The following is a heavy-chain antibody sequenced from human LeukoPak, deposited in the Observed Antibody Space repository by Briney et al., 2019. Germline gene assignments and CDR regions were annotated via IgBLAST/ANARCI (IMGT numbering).Heavy chain of an antibody. CDR3: AKDGYGSGSYYPHY. V-gene: IGHV3-43*02. J-gene: IGHJ4*02. CDR1: GFTFDDYA. Sequence: GGSLRLSCAVSGFTFDDYAMHWVRQAPGKGLEWVSLISGDGGSTYYADSVKGRFTISRDNSKNSLYLQMNSLRTEDTALYYCAKDGYGSGSYYPHYWGQGTLVTVSS. D-gene: IGHD3-10*01. CDR2: ISGDGGST.